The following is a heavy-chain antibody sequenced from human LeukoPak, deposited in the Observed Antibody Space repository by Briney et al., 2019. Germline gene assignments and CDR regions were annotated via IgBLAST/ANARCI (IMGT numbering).Heavy chain of an antibody. V-gene: IGHV4-4*07. J-gene: IGHJ4*02. CDR2: IYTSGST. CDR1: GGSIGSYY. CDR3: AGGTWTQLWLVY. D-gene: IGHD5-18*01. Sequence: SETLSLTXTVSGGSIGSYYWSWIRQSAGKGLEWIGRIYTSGSTNYNPSLKSRVTMSVDTSKNQFSLKLSSVTAADTAVYYCAGGTWTQLWLVYWGQGTLVTVSS.